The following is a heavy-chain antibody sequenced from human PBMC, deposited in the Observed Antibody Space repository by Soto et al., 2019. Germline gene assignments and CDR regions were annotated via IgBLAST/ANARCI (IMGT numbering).Heavy chain of an antibody. Sequence: QVQLVESGGGVVQPGRSLRLSCAASGFTFSSYGMHWGRQAPGKGLEWVAVVWYDGSNKYYADSVKGRFTISRDNSKNTLYLQMNSLRAEDTAVYYCARGAGIYCSGGSCYSAYWGQGTLVTVSS. CDR3: ARGAGIYCSGGSCYSAY. CDR1: GFTFSSYG. J-gene: IGHJ4*02. V-gene: IGHV3-33*01. CDR2: VWYDGSNK. D-gene: IGHD2-15*01.